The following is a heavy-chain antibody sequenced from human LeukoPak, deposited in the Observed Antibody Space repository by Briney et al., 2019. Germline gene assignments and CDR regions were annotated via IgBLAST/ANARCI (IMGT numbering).Heavy chain of an antibody. V-gene: IGHV1-69*06. Sequence: SVKVSCKASGYTFTGYYMHWVRQAPGQGLEWMGGIIPIFGTANYAQKFQGRVTITADKSTSTAYMELSSLRSEDTAVYYCARTSNWFDPWGQGTLVTVSS. CDR2: IIPIFGTA. CDR3: ARTSNWFDP. J-gene: IGHJ5*02. CDR1: GYTFTGYY.